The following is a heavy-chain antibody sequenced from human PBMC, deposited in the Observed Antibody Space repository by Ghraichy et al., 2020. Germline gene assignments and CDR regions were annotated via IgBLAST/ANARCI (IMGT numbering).Heavy chain of an antibody. Sequence: GGSLRLSCAASGFTVSSNYMSWVRQAPGKGLEWVSVIYSGGSTYYADSVKGRFTISRDNSKNTLYLQMNSLRAEDTAVYYCATSYPLYYDILTGYSYDAFDIWGQGTMVTVSS. CDR3: ATSYPLYYDILTGYSYDAFDI. D-gene: IGHD3-9*01. J-gene: IGHJ3*02. CDR2: IYSGGST. CDR1: GFTVSSNY. V-gene: IGHV3-53*01.